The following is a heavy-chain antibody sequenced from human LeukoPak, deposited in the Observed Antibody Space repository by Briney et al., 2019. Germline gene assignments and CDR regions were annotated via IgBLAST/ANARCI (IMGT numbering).Heavy chain of an antibody. Sequence: GGSLRLSYAAPGFTFSDFHMSWIRQAPGKGLEWVSYISSSGATIYYADSVKGRFTISRDNAKNSLYLQMNSLRAEDTAMYYCARDSAAFSKYVGDYWGQGTLVTVSS. CDR2: ISSSGATI. CDR1: GFTFSDFH. V-gene: IGHV3-11*04. D-gene: IGHD4-11*01. CDR3: ARDSAAFSKYVGDY. J-gene: IGHJ4*02.